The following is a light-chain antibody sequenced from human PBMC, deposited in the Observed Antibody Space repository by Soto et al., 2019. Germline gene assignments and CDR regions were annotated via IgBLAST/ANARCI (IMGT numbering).Light chain of an antibody. CDR3: QQYYSIPYT. CDR2: WAS. J-gene: IGKJ2*01. V-gene: IGKV4-1*01. Sequence: DIMMTQSPDSLAVSLGERATINCKSSQSVLSSSNNKNFLAWYQQKPGQSPKLLIYWASTRESGVPDRFSGSGSGTDFTLTISSLQAEDVAVYYCQQYYSIPYTFGQGTKLEIK. CDR1: QSVLSSSNNKNF.